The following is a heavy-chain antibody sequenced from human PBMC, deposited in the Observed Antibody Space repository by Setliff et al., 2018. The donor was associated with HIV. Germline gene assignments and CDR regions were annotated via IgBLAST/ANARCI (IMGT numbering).Heavy chain of an antibody. CDR1: GGSFSDNY. CDR2: IQHSGRI. D-gene: IGHD6-13*01. V-gene: IGHV4-34*01. CDR3: ARVSCSSWYSIPRYYYYSMDV. J-gene: IGHJ6*03. Sequence: KTSETLSLTCAVYGGSFSDNYWSWIRQSPGKGLEWIGEIQHSGRINYNPSLRSRVTTSVDTSKNQFSLRLRSVTAADTAVYYCARVSCSSWYSIPRYYYYSMDVWGNGTTVTVSS.